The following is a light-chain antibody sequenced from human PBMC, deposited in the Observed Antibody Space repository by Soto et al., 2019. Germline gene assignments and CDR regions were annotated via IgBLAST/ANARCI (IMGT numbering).Light chain of an antibody. CDR2: DVS. J-gene: IGLJ2*01. CDR3: SSYASSITLV. CDR1: SSDVGGYDY. Sequence: QSALTQPASVSGSPGQSITISCTGTSSDVGGYDYVSWCQQHPGKAPKLLIFDVSKRPSGVSYRFSGSKSGNTASLTISGLQAEDEADYYCSSYASSITLVFGGGTKLTVL. V-gene: IGLV2-14*01.